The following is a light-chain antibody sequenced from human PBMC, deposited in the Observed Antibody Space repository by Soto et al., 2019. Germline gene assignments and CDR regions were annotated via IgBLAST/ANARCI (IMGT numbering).Light chain of an antibody. CDR1: NXDFGIYDF. J-gene: IGLJ1*01. Sequence: QSVLTQPASVSGTPGQSITISCTGSNXDFGIYDFVSWYQHHPGRAPKLIVSEVSHRPSGVSNRFSGSKSGNTASLTISGLQSEDEADYYCISYTSDDVRYVFGTGTKVTVL. V-gene: IGLV2-14*01. CDR2: EVS. CDR3: ISYTSDDVRYV.